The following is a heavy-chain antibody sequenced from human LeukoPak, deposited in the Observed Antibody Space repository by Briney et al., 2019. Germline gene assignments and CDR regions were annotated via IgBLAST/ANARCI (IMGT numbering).Heavy chain of an antibody. V-gene: IGHV3-33*01. CDR1: GFTFSSHG. J-gene: IGHJ4*02. CDR2: IWYDGSNK. CDR3: ARDGTGSNSGWYIH. Sequence: AGRSLRLSCAASGFTFSSHGMHWVRQAPGKGLEWVAVIWYDGSNKYYADSVKGRFTISRDNSKNTLYLQMNSLRAEDTAVYYCARDGTGSNSGWYIHWGQGALVTVSS. D-gene: IGHD6-19*01.